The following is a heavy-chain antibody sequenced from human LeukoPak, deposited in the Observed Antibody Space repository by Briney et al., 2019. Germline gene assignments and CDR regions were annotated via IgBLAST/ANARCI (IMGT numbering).Heavy chain of an antibody. CDR2: ISGSGGST. V-gene: IGHV3-23*01. D-gene: IGHD2-2*01. Sequence: GGSLRLSCAASGFTFSSYAMSWVRQAPGKGLEWVSAISGSGGSTYYADSVKGRFTISRDNSKNTLYLQMNSLRAEDTAVYYCAKDSEGRKIGYCSSTSCGDFDYWGQGTLVTVSS. CDR3: AKDSEGRKIGYCSSTSCGDFDY. J-gene: IGHJ4*02. CDR1: GFTFSSYA.